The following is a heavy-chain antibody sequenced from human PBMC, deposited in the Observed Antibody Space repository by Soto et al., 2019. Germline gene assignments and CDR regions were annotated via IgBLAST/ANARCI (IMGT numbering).Heavy chain of an antibody. V-gene: IGHV3-66*01. J-gene: IGHJ4*02. Sequence: GGSLRLSCAASGFTVGNNYMSWVRQAPGKGLEWVSIIHRGGSTSYADSVKGRFTISRDSSKNILYLQINGLTADDTAVYYCARSANTYGSPFDYWGQGALATVSS. CDR2: IHRGGST. CDR1: GFTVGNNY. D-gene: IGHD3-10*01. CDR3: ARSANTYGSPFDY.